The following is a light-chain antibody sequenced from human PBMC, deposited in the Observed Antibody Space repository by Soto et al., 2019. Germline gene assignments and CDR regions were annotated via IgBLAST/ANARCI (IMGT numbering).Light chain of an antibody. V-gene: IGKV3-20*01. CDR3: QQYGSSSPTT. Sequence: EIVLTQSPGTLSLSPGEGATLSCRASQSVSSNYLAWYQQRPGQAPRLLIYGASSRATGIPDRFRGGGSGTHFTLTITRLEPEDFAVYYCQQYGSSSPTTFGQGTRLEIE. CDR2: GAS. J-gene: IGKJ5*01. CDR1: QSVSSNY.